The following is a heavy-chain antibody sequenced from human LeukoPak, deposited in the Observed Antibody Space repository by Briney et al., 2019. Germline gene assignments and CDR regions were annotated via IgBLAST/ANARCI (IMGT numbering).Heavy chain of an antibody. Sequence: PGGSLRLSCAASGFTLSSYAMSWVRQAPGKGLEWVSFISTSSSYMYYADSVKGRFTISRDNAKNSLYLQMDSLRAEDTAVYYCARSTWSTDAFDIWGQGTMVTVSS. J-gene: IGHJ3*02. CDR1: GFTLSSYA. CDR3: ARSTWSTDAFDI. V-gene: IGHV3-21*01. CDR2: ISTSSSYM. D-gene: IGHD1-1*01.